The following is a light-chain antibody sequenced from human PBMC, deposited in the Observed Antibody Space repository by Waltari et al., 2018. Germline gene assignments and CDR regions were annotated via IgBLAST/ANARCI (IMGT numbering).Light chain of an antibody. CDR1: QSILDNSNNKNN. V-gene: IGKV4-1*01. CDR2: WAS. CDR3: QQHYSSPLT. J-gene: IGKJ4*01. Sequence: DIVMTQSPDSLAVSLGERATINCRSSQSILDNSNNKNNLTWYQQKPGQAPKLIIYWASTREAGVPARFSGSGSGTYFTLTISSLQAEDVAVYYCQQHYSSPLTFGGGTKVEL.